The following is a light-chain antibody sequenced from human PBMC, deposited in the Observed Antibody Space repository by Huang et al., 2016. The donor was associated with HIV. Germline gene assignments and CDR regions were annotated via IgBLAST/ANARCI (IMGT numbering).Light chain of an antibody. CDR2: EAS. J-gene: IGKJ4*01. V-gene: IGKV3-11*01. Sequence: EIVLTQSPATMYLSPGDRATFTCRASQRVCVYLAWYQQKPVQAPRRLIFEASNRATGIPYRFSGSGSGTDFTRTIDSLQPDDFAIYYCQQRTKWPPVLTFGGGTSVEIK. CDR1: QRVCVY. CDR3: QQRTKWPPVLT.